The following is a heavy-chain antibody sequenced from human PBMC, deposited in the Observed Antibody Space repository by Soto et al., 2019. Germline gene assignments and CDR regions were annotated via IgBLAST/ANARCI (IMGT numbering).Heavy chain of an antibody. CDR3: ARDGNFWSGYPRVAGYYGMDV. Sequence: PGGSLRLSCAASGFTFSSYAMHWVRQAPGKGLEWVAVISYDGSNKYYADSVKGRFTISRDNSKNTLYLQMNSLRAEDTAVYYCARDGNFWSGYPRVAGYYGMDVWGQGTTVTVSS. J-gene: IGHJ6*02. D-gene: IGHD3-3*01. CDR2: ISYDGSNK. V-gene: IGHV3-30-3*01. CDR1: GFTFSSYA.